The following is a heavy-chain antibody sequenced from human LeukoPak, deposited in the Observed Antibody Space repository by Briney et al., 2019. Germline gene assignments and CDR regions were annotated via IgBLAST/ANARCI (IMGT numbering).Heavy chain of an antibody. CDR1: GYTFTSYA. V-gene: IGHV7-4-1*02. Sequence: ASVKVSCKASGYTFTSYAMNWVRQAPGQGLEWMGWINTNTGNPTYAQGFTGRFVFSLDTSVSTAYLQISSLKAEDTAVYYCARGVAGRPPYYYYYYMDVWGKGTTVTVSS. CDR3: ARGVAGRPPYYYYYYMDV. CDR2: INTNTGNP. D-gene: IGHD6-19*01. J-gene: IGHJ6*03.